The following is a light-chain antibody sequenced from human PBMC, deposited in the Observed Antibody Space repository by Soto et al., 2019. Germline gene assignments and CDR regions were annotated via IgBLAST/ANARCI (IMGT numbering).Light chain of an antibody. Sequence: MTQCPATLSVSPGERATLSCRASQSVSSNLAWYQQTPGQAPRLFIYGASTRATAIPPRFSGSGSGTEFTLTISSLQSEDFAVYYCQQYNNGTPITFGQGTRLEI. J-gene: IGKJ5*01. CDR2: GAS. CDR3: QQYNNGTPIT. CDR1: QSVSSN. V-gene: IGKV3-15*01.